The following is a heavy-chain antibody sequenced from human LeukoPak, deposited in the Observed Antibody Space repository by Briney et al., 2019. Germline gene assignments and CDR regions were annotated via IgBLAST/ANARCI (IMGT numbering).Heavy chain of an antibody. Sequence: GGSLRLSCAASGFNFSIYSMNWVRQAPGKGLEWVSSISNSSSYIYYADSVKGRFTISRDNAKNSLYLQMNSLRAEDTAVYYCARDMTYCSSTSCYFPYYYYYMDVWGKGTTVTVSS. CDR2: ISNSSSYI. D-gene: IGHD2-2*01. CDR3: ARDMTYCSSTSCYFPYYYYYMDV. CDR1: GFNFSIYS. J-gene: IGHJ6*03. V-gene: IGHV3-21*01.